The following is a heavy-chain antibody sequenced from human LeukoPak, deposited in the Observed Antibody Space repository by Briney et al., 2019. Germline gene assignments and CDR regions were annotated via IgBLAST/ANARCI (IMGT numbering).Heavy chain of an antibody. D-gene: IGHD4-11*01. CDR3: AREGGYSNYVHYMDV. V-gene: IGHV1-69*05. J-gene: IGHJ6*03. CDR1: GGTFSSYA. CDR2: IIPIFGTA. Sequence: ASVKVSCKASGGTFSSYAISWVRQAPGQGLEWMGGIIPIFGTANYAQKFQGRVTITTDESTSTAYMELSSLRSEDTAVYYCAREGGYSNYVHYMDVWGKGTTATVSS.